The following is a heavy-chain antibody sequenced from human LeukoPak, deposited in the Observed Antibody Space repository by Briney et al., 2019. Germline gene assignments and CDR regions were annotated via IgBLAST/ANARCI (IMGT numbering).Heavy chain of an antibody. CDR3: ARDYSVVVAATPYNWFDP. D-gene: IGHD2-15*01. J-gene: IGHJ5*02. CDR1: GFTFSIYA. CDR2: ISYDGSNK. Sequence: GGSLRLSCVASGFTFSIYAMSWVRQAPGKGLEWVAVISYDGSNKYYADSVKGRFTISRDNSKNTLYLQMNSLRAEDTAVYYCARDYSVVVAATPYNWFDPWGQGTLVTVPS. V-gene: IGHV3-30-3*01.